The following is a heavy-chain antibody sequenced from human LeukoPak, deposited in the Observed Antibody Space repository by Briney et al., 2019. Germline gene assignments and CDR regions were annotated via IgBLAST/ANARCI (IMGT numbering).Heavy chain of an antibody. CDR2: INPNSGGT. J-gene: IGHJ5*02. Sequence: ASVKVSCKASGYTFTGYYMHWVRQAPGQGLEWMGWINPNSGGTNYAQKFQGRVTMTRDMSTSTVYMELSSLRSEDTAVYYCARGSYNWTPTGWFDPWGQGTLVTVSS. V-gene: IGHV1-2*02. CDR1: GYTFTGYY. D-gene: IGHD1-20*01. CDR3: ARGSYNWTPTGWFDP.